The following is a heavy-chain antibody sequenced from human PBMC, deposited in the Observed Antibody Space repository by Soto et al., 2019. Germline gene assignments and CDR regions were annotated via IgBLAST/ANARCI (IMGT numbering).Heavy chain of an antibody. CDR2: ISGSGGST. CDR3: AKHRGDYVWGSYRYTSNYFDY. D-gene: IGHD3-16*02. V-gene: IGHV3-23*01. J-gene: IGHJ4*02. Sequence: LRLSCAASGFTFSSYAMSWVRQAPGKGLEWVSAISGSGGSTYYADSVKGRFTISRDNSKNTLYLQMNSLRAEDTAVYYCAKHRGDYVWGSYRYTSNYFDYWGQGTLVTV. CDR1: GFTFSSYA.